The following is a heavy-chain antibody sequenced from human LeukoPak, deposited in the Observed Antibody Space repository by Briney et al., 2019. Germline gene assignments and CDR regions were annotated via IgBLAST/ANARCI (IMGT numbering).Heavy chain of an antibody. V-gene: IGHV3-30*02. CDR1: GFTFSSYG. J-gene: IGHJ4*02. CDR2: IRYDGSNK. Sequence: GGYLRLSCAASGFTFSSYGMHWLRHAPGKGLVWVTYIRYDGSNKYYADSVKGRFTISRDNTKNTLYLQMSSLIAEDTTVNYCALFDYWGQGALVTDSP. CDR3: ALFDY.